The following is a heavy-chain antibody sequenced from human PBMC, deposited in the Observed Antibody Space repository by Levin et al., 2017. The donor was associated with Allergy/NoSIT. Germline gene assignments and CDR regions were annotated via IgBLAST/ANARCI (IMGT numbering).Heavy chain of an antibody. CDR2: ISTTSSYI. Sequence: GESLKISCAASGFTFSSYSMNWVRQGPGKGLEWVSSISTTSSYIHYADSVQGRFTISRDNAKNSLYLQMNSLRAEDTAVYYCARDSPLSGIELYGTVVEDFDYWGQGTLVTVSS. J-gene: IGHJ4*02. D-gene: IGHD2-8*02. CDR3: ARDSPLSGIELYGTVVEDFDY. V-gene: IGHV3-21*01. CDR1: GFTFSSYS.